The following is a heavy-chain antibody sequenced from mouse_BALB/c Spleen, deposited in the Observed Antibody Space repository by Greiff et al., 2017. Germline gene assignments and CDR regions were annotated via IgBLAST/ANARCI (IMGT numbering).Heavy chain of an antibody. CDR3: ARDAGLGAMDY. CDR1: GFTFSDFY. J-gene: IGHJ4*01. V-gene: IGHV7-1*02. Sequence: DVKLVESGGGLVQPGGSLRLSCATSGFTFSDFYMSWVRQPPGKRLEWIAASRNKANDYTTEYSASVKGRFIVSRDTSQSILYLQMNALRAEDTAIYYCARDAGLGAMDYWGQGTSVTVSS. CDR2: SRNKANDYTT.